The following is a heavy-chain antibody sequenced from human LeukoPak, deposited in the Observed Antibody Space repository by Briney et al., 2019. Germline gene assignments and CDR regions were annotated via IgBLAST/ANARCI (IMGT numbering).Heavy chain of an antibody. CDR2: IYTSGST. Sequence: SETLSLTCTVSGGSISNYYWSWIRQPPGKGLEWIGRIYTSGSTNYNPSLKSRVTISVDTSKNQFSLKLSSVTAADTAVYYCAREWELPSLYYYYYYMDVWGKGTTVTVSS. CDR3: AREWELPSLYYYYYYMDV. D-gene: IGHD1-26*01. V-gene: IGHV4-4*07. CDR1: GGSISNYY. J-gene: IGHJ6*03.